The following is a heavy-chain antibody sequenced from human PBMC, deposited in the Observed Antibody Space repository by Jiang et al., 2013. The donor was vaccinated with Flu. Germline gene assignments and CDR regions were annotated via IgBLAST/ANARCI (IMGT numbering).Heavy chain of an antibody. J-gene: IGHJ3*02. Sequence: RSLRLSCAASGFTFSSYAMHWVRQAPGKGLEWVAVISYDGSNKYYADSVKGRFTISRDNSKNTLYLQMNSLRAEDTAVYYCARDRYTIVVVPAATIPGAFDIWGQGTMVTVSS. CDR3: ARDRYTIVVVPAATIPGAFDI. CDR1: GFTFSSYA. D-gene: IGHD2-2*01. V-gene: IGHV3-30-3*01. CDR2: ISYDGSNK.